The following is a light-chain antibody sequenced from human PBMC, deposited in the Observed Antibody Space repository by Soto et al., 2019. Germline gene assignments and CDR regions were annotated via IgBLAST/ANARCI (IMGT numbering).Light chain of an antibody. CDR1: QSLLNTDGKTY. Sequence: DIVLTQTPLSLSVTPGQPASISCKSSQSLLNTDGKTYIQWYQQKTGQPPQLLICEVSIRFAGVPARFIGSGSGTDFTLKISRLDTEDLGVYYCMQSLHLPWTFGQGTKV. CDR3: MQSLHLPWT. CDR2: EVS. V-gene: IGKV2-29*02. J-gene: IGKJ1*01.